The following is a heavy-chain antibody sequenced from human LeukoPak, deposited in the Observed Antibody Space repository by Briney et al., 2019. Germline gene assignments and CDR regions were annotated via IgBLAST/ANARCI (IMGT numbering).Heavy chain of an antibody. Sequence: GESLKISCKGSGYSFTSYWIGWVRQMPGKGLEWMGIIYPGDPDTRYSPSFQGQVTISADKSISTAYPQWSSLKASDTAMYYCARQLATAMAQPCDYWGQGTLVTVSS. CDR2: IYPGDPDT. V-gene: IGHV5-51*01. CDR1: GYSFTSYW. CDR3: ARQLATAMAQPCDY. D-gene: IGHD5-18*01. J-gene: IGHJ4*02.